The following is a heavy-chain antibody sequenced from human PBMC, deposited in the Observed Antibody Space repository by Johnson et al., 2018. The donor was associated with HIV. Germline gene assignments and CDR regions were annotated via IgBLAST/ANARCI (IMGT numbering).Heavy chain of an antibody. CDR2: ISDDGSSR. J-gene: IGHJ1*01. V-gene: IGHV3-30*19. Sequence: QVQLVESGGGVVQPGRSLRLSCAASVFTFSSYGIHWVRQAPGKGLEWVALISDDGSSRYYADSVKCRFTISRDNSKNTLYLQMNSLRAEDTAVYYCARDFIAPELGDNVRGLLGLRWAMWG. D-gene: IGHD6-25*01. CDR1: VFTFSSYG. CDR3: ARDFIAPELGDNVRGLLGLRWAM.